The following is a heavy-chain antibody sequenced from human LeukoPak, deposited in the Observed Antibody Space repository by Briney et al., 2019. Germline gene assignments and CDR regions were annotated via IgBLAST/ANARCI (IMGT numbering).Heavy chain of an antibody. CDR3: ARARGYSYGYEEDY. CDR2: MSPNSGNT. CDR1: GYTFTTYD. Sequence: ASVKVSCKASGYTFTTYDINWVRQATGQRLEWMGWMSPNSGNTGYAQKFQGRVTITRDTSISTAYMELRSLRSDDTAVYYCARARGYSYGYEEDYWGQGTLVTVSS. V-gene: IGHV1-8*03. D-gene: IGHD5-18*01. J-gene: IGHJ4*02.